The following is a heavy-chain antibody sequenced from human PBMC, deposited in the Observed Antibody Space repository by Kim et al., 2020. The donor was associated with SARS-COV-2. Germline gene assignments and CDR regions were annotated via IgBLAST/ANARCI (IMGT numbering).Heavy chain of an antibody. CDR3: ARAKLVQGIFYDYYYMDV. CDR2: MNPNSGNT. Sequence: ASVKVSCKASGYTFTSYDINWVRQATGQGLEWMGWMNPNSGNTGYAQKIQGRVTMTRNTSISTAYMELSSLRSEDTAVYYCARAKLVQGIFYDYYYMDVWGKGTTVTVSS. V-gene: IGHV1-8*01. J-gene: IGHJ6*03. CDR1: GYTFTSYD. D-gene: IGHD3-10*01.